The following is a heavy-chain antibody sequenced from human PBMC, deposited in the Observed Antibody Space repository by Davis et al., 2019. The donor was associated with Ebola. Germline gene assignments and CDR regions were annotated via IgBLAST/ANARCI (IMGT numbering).Heavy chain of an antibody. D-gene: IGHD3-16*01. J-gene: IGHJ5*02. CDR3: AKEMVEYDYIPWFNP. CDR1: GFTFRSYA. Sequence: PRGSLSLSCAASGFTFRSYAQSWVRQAPGKGLELVSAISGSGGSTYYADSVKGRFTISRDNSKNTLYLQMNSLRAEDTAVYYCAKEMVEYDYIPWFNPWGKGTLVTVSS. V-gene: IGHV3-23*01. CDR2: ISGSGGST.